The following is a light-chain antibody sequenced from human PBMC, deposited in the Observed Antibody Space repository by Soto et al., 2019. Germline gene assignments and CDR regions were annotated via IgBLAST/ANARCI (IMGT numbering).Light chain of an antibody. CDR1: SPNIGNNY. V-gene: IGLV1-51*01. CDR2: DNN. J-gene: IGLJ1*01. Sequence: QSVLTQPPSVSAAPGQKVTVSCSGSSPNIGNNYVSWSQQLPETPPKPFIFDNNKRPSGIPDRFSGSKAGTSATLGITGLQTGDEADYYCGTWDSSVRVYVFGTGTKGTVL. CDR3: GTWDSSVRVYV.